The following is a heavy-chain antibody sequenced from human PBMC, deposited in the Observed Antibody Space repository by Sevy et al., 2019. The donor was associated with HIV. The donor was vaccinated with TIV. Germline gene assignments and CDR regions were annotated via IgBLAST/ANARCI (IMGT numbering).Heavy chain of an antibody. Sequence: GGSLRLSCAASGFPFNDHAMHWVRQVPGKGLEWVSGISWNSRNIGYANSVKGGFTISRDNNRHFVDLEMHSLRPEDTALYYCAKDINRGCDGVNCYSYYYYFYGLDVWGQGTTVTVSS. D-gene: IGHD2-21*01. V-gene: IGHV3-9*01. CDR1: GFPFNDHA. CDR2: ISWNSRNI. J-gene: IGHJ6*02. CDR3: AKDINRGCDGVNCYSYYYYFYGLDV.